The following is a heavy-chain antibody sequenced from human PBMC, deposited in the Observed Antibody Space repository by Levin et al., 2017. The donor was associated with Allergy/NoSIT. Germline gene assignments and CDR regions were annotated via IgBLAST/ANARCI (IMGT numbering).Heavy chain of an antibody. CDR3: ATEHPQPGY. CDR2: INPTGTTI. J-gene: IGHJ4*02. V-gene: IGHV3-48*01. Sequence: GESLKISCAASRFTFKTYSMNWLRQAPGKGLEWISHINPTGTTIYYAGSVKSRFTISRDNAKNSLYLQMNSLRAEDTAVYYCATEHPQPGYWRQGTLVTVSS. CDR1: RFTFKTYS. D-gene: IGHD1-14*01.